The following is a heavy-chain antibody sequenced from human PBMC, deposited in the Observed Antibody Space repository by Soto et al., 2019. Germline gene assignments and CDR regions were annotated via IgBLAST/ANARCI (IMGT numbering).Heavy chain of an antibody. CDR1: GFTFSSYW. CDR2: IKSDGSIT. Sequence: EVQLVESGGGSVQPGGSLRLSCSASGFTFSSYWMHWVRQAPGKGLVWVSRIKSDGSITVYADSVKGRFTISRDNAKNTLYLQMNSLRAEDTAIYYCARSDWFDPWGQGTLVTVSS. V-gene: IGHV3-74*01. CDR3: ARSDWFDP. J-gene: IGHJ5*02.